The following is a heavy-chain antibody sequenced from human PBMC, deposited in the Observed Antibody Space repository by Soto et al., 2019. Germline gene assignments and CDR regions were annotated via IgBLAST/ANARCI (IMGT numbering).Heavy chain of an antibody. D-gene: IGHD5-18*01. CDR2: ISGRSDYI. CDR3: VREVRPAMVDFDF. V-gene: IGHV3-21*01. Sequence: EVQLVESGGGLVQPGGSLRLSCAAFGFTFNSFNLNWVRQAPGKGLEWVSSISGRSDYIYYADSVKGRFTISRDNAKSSLNLQMNSLRAEDTAVYYCVREVRPAMVDFDFWGQGTLVTVSS. CDR1: GFTFNSFN. J-gene: IGHJ4*02.